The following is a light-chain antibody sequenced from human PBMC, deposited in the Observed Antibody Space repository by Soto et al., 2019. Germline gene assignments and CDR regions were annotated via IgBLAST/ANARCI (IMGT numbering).Light chain of an antibody. V-gene: IGKV3-20*01. J-gene: IGKJ1*01. CDR1: QSLNTH. CDR3: QQYGSSPPLT. CDR2: RSS. Sequence: EIVMTQSPATLSVSPGERVALSCRASQSLNTHLAWYLQKPGQAPRLLIYRSSSRATGIPDRFSGSGSGTDFTLTISRLEPEDFAVYYCQQYGSSPPLTFGQGTKVDI.